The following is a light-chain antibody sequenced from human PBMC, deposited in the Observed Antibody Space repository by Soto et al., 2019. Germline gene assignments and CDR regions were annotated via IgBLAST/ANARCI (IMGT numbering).Light chain of an antibody. CDR1: SSDVGDYNY. V-gene: IGLV2-8*01. CDR3: SSYAGSNNWV. Sequence: QSVLTQPPSASGSPGQSVTISCTGTSSDVGDYNYVSWYQQHPGKAPKLMIYEVSKRPSGVPDRFSGSKSGNTASLTVSGLQAEDEADYYCSSYAGSNNWVFGGGTNSPS. CDR2: EVS. J-gene: IGLJ3*02.